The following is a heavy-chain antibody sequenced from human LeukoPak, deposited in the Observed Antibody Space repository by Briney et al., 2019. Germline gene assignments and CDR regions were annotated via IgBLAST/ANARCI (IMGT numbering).Heavy chain of an antibody. CDR1: GGSFSGYY. D-gene: IGHD3-3*01. Sequence: SGTLSLTCAVYGGSFSGYYWSWVRQPPGKGLEWIAEINHSGSTNYNASPKSRVTISVDTSKNQFSLKLSSVTAADTAVYYCARGITIFGVVLDYWGQGTLVTVSS. J-gene: IGHJ4*02. CDR3: ARGITIFGVVLDY. CDR2: INHSGST. V-gene: IGHV4-34*01.